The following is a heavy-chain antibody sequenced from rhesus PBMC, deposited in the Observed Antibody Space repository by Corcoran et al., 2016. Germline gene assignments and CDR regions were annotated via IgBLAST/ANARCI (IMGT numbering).Heavy chain of an antibody. CDR2: IDPSDSDT. D-gene: IGHD1-26*01. J-gene: IGHJ4*01. CDR3: ARGYNWNQGLGY. CDR1: GYSFTNYW. Sequence: EVQLVQSGAEVKRPGESLKISCKTSGYSFTNYWISWVRQMTGKGLEGMGEIDPSDSDTRYTPSFQGQVTISADKSISTAYLQWSRLKASDTATYYCARGYNWNQGLGYWGQGVLVTVSS. V-gene: IGHV5-20*01.